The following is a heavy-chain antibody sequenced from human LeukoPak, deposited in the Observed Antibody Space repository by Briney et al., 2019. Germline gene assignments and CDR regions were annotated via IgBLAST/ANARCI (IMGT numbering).Heavy chain of an antibody. J-gene: IGHJ4*02. CDR3: ARPRDYGDYEDYFDY. CDR1: GYTFTGYY. D-gene: IGHD4-17*01. CDR2: INPNSGGT. Sequence: GASVKVSCKASGYTFTGYYMHWVWQAPGQGLEWMGWINPNSGGTNYAQKFQGRVTMTRDTSISTAYMELSRLRSDDTAVYYCARPRDYGDYEDYFDYWGQGTLVTVSS. V-gene: IGHV1-2*02.